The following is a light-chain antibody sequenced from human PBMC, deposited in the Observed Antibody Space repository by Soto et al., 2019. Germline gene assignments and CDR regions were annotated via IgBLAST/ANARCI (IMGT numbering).Light chain of an antibody. CDR2: DVS. CDR1: SSDVGGYTY. J-gene: IGLJ1*01. CDR3: SSYTSSSTTYV. V-gene: IGLV2-14*01. Sequence: QSALTQPASVSGSPGQSITISCTGTSSDVGGYTYVSWYQQHPGKAPKLMIYDVSNRLSGVSNRFAGSKSGNTASLTISGLQDEDEADYYCSSYTSSSTTYVFGTGTKVTVL.